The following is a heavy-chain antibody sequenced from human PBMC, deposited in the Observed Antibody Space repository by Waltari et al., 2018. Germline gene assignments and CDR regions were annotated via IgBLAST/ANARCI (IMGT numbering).Heavy chain of an antibody. CDR1: GFSLSTRGMC. Sequence: QVTLRESGPALVKPTQTLTLTCTFSGFSLSTRGMCVSWLRQPPGKALEWLARIDWDDDKYYSTSLKTRLTISNDTSKNQVVLTMTNMDPVDTATYYCARIRYYDSSGYHPFFDYWGQGTLVTVSS. D-gene: IGHD3-22*01. CDR3: ARIRYYDSSGYHPFFDY. CDR2: IDWDDDK. J-gene: IGHJ4*02. V-gene: IGHV2-70*15.